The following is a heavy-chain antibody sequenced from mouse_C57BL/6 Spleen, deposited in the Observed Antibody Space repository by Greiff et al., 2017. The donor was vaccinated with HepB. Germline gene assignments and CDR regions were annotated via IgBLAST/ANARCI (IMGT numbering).Heavy chain of an antibody. Sequence: VQLKESGPELVKPGASVKISCKASGYSFTDYNMNWVKQSNGKSLEWIGVINPNYGTTSYNQKFKGKATLTVDQSSSTAYMQLNSLTSEDSAVYYCARVYYYVSSFAWFAYWGQGTLVTVSA. CDR2: INPNYGTT. D-gene: IGHD1-1*01. CDR3: ARVYYYVSSFAWFAY. V-gene: IGHV1-39*01. J-gene: IGHJ3*01. CDR1: GYSFTDYN.